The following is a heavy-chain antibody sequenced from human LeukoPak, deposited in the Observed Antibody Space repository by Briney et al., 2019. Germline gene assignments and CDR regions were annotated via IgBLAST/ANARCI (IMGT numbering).Heavy chain of an antibody. CDR3: AKSSYGSGPYYYGMDV. D-gene: IGHD3-10*01. J-gene: IGHJ6*02. CDR2: ISADGGST. Sequence: GGSLRLSCAASGFTLGSDAMNWVLQAPGKGPEWVSAISADGGSTCYADSVKGRFSISRDTSKNTLYLQMNSLRVEDTAVYYCAKSSYGSGPYYYGMDVWGQGTTVTVSS. V-gene: IGHV3-23*01. CDR1: GFTLGSDA.